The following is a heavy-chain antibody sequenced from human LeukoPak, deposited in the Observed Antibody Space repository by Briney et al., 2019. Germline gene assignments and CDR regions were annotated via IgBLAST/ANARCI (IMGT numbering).Heavy chain of an antibody. D-gene: IGHD6-13*01. CDR1: GFTFRSYA. V-gene: IGHV3-23*01. CDR3: AKAETSAAGTSDY. J-gene: IGHJ4*02. CDR2: ISGSGGDT. Sequence: GGSLRLSCAASGFTFRSYAMRWVRQAPGKGLEWVSTISGSGGDTSYADSVKGRFTISRDNSKNTLYLQMNSLRVDDMAVYYCAKAETSAAGTSDYWGQGTLVTVSS.